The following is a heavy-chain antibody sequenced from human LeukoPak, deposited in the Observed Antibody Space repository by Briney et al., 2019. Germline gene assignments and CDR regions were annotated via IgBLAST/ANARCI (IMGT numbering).Heavy chain of an antibody. CDR3: ARGGYYDSSGYKGWFDP. V-gene: IGHV1-18*01. Sequence: ASVKVSCKASGYTFTSYGISWVRQAPGQGLEWMGWICAYNGNKNYAQKLQGRVTMTTDTSTSTAYMELRSLRSDDTAVYYCARGGYYDSSGYKGWFDPWGQGTLVTVSS. D-gene: IGHD3-22*01. CDR2: ICAYNGNK. J-gene: IGHJ5*02. CDR1: GYTFTSYG.